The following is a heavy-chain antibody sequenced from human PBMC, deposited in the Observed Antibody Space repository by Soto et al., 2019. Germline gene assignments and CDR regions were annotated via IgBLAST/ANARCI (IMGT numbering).Heavy chain of an antibody. CDR1: GASISSNIYY. CDR2: IYYTGNT. J-gene: IGHJ5*02. Sequence: QVQLQESGPGLVKPSETLSLTCTVSGASISSNIYYWGWIRQPPGKGLEWIGSIYYTGNTFYNPSLKGRVTLSVDTSENQFSLRLFSVTAADTAVYYCARHSPEDHGDPNWFDPWGQGTLVTVSS. D-gene: IGHD3-10*01. CDR3: ARHSPEDHGDPNWFDP. V-gene: IGHV4-39*01.